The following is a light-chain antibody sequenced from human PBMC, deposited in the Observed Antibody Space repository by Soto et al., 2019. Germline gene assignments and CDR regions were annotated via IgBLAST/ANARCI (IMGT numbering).Light chain of an antibody. CDR1: QHINNY. CDR3: QQYDKLPLT. J-gene: IGKJ4*01. Sequence: DIPMTQSPSSLSASGGDRVTISCQASQHINNYLNWYQRKPGEAPKLLIYDASRLQPGVPSRFRGSGYGTHFTFTISSLQPEDIATYYCQQYDKLPLTFGGGTEVEIK. CDR2: DAS. V-gene: IGKV1-33*01.